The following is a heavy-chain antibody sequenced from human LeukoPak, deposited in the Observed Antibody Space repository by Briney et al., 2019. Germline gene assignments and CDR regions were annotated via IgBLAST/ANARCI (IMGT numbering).Heavy chain of an antibody. Sequence: SVKVSCKASGYTFTSYGISWVRQAHGQGLEWMGWISAYNGNTNYAQKLQGRVTMTTDTSTSTAYMELRSLRSDDTAVYYCAREGPGGVGATRRAFDIWGQGTMVTVSS. CDR1: GYTFTSYG. V-gene: IGHV1-18*01. CDR3: AREGPGGVGATRRAFDI. CDR2: ISAYNGNT. D-gene: IGHD1-26*01. J-gene: IGHJ3*02.